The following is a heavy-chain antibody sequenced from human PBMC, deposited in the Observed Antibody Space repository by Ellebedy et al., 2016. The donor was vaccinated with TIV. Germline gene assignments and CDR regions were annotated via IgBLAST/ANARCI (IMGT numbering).Heavy chain of an antibody. CDR1: GFTFSSHS. Sequence: PGGSLRLSCAASGFTFSSHSMNWVRQAPGKGMEWVSYISSSWSTIYYADSVKGRFTISRDNAKNSLYLQMNSLRDEDTAVYYCGRGPYDFWSGCFDNWGQGTLVTVSS. CDR3: GRGPYDFWSGCFDN. J-gene: IGHJ4*02. V-gene: IGHV3-48*02. CDR2: ISSSWSTI. D-gene: IGHD3-3*01.